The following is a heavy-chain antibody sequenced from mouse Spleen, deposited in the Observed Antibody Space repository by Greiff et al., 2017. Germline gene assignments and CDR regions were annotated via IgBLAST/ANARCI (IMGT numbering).Heavy chain of an antibody. D-gene: IGHD1-1*01. J-gene: IGHJ2*01. CDR1: GFTFSDYY. CDR2: ISDGGSYT. Sequence: EVQVVESGGGLVKPGGSLKLSCAASGFTFSDYYMYWVRQTPEKRLEWVATISDGGSYTYYPDSVKGRFTISRDNAKNNLYLQMSSLKSEDTAMYYCARVGYYYGSSLFDYWGQGTTLTVSS. V-gene: IGHV5-4*02. CDR3: ARVGYYYGSSLFDY.